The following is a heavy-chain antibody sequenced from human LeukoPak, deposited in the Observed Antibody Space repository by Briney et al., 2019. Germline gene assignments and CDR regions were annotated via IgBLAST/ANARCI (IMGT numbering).Heavy chain of an antibody. V-gene: IGHV3-23*01. CDR2: ISGSGGST. J-gene: IGHJ4*02. CDR1: GFTFSSYA. CDR3: AKEGAWGSYHLDPFDY. D-gene: IGHD3-16*02. Sequence: GGSLRLSCAASGFTFSSYAMSWVRQAPGKGLEWVSAISGSGGSTYYADSVKGRFTISRDDSKNTLYLQMNSLRAEDTAVYYCAKEGAWGSYHLDPFDYWGQGTLVTVSS.